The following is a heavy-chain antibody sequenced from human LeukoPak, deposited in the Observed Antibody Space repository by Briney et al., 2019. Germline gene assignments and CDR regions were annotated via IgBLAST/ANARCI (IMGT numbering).Heavy chain of an antibody. J-gene: IGHJ4*02. D-gene: IGHD6-6*01. CDR3: ARVPYSSSSDY. V-gene: IGHV3-21*01. Sequence: GGSLRLSCAASGFTFSSYSMNWVRQAPGKGLEGVSCISSSSRYIYYADSVKGRFTISRDNAKNSLYLQMNSLRAEDTAVYYCARVPYSSSSDYWGQGTLVTVSS. CDR2: ISSSSRYI. CDR1: GFTFSSYS.